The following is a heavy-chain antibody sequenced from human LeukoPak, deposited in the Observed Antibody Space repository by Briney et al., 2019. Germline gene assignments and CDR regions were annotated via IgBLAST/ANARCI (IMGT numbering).Heavy chain of an antibody. CDR2: IIPIFSTT. Sequence: PSVKVSCMASGSTFSSYAVSWVRQAPGHGLEWMGWIIPIFSTTNYAQKFQGRVTITADESTSTVYMELSSLRSDDTAVYYCARSRAGYNYDWFDPWGQGTLVTVSS. D-gene: IGHD5-24*01. CDR1: GSTFSSYA. CDR3: ARSRAGYNYDWFDP. J-gene: IGHJ5*02. V-gene: IGHV1-69*13.